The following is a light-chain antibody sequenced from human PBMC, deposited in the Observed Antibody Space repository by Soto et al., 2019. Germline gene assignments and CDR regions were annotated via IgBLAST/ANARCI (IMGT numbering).Light chain of an antibody. J-gene: IGLJ1*01. V-gene: IGLV2-14*01. CDR3: TSHGCSNPFHV. Sequence: QSALTQPASVSGSPGQSITIFCTGTSSDVGGYNYVSWYQQHPGKAPKLIIHEVSNRPSGVSNRFSGSKSGNTASLTISGLQAEDVADYYCTSHGCSNPFHVFGSGTKLTVL. CDR1: SSDVGGYNY. CDR2: EVS.